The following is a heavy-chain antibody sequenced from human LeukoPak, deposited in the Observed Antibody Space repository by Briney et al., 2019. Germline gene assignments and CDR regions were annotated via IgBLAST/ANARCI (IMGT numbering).Heavy chain of an antibody. J-gene: IGHJ4*02. CDR2: INHSGST. D-gene: IGHD3-22*01. Sequence: SETLSLTCAVYGGSFSGYYWSWIRQPPGKGLEWIGEINHSGSTNYNPSLKSRVTISVDTSKNQFSLKLSSVTAADTAVYYCARGGPYDGRTFDCWGQGTLVTVSS. CDR1: GGSFSGYY. V-gene: IGHV4-34*01. CDR3: ARGGPYDGRTFDC.